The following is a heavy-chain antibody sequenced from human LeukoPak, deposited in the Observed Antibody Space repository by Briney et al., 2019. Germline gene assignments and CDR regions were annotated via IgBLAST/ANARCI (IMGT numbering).Heavy chain of an antibody. CDR1: GYTFTSYA. CDR3: AGISKTSITETHLLDY. V-gene: IGHV7-4-1*02. D-gene: IGHD1-7*01. J-gene: IGHJ4*02. CDR2: INTNTGNP. Sequence: ASVKVSCKASGYTFTSYAMNWVRQAPGQGLEWMGWINTNTGNPTYAQGFTGRFVFSLDTSVSTAYLQISSLRAEDTAVYYCAGISKTSITETHLLDYWGQGTLVTVSS.